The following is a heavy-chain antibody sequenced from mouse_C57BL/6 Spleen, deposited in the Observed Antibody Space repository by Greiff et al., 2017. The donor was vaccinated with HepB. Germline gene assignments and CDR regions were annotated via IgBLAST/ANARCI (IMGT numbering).Heavy chain of an antibody. CDR3: ASDRQLRLRGAMDY. CDR2: ISDGGSYT. V-gene: IGHV5-4*01. CDR1: GFTFSSYA. Sequence: EVQLVESGGGLVKPGGSLKLSCAASGFTFSSYAMSWVRQTPEKRLEWVATISDGGSYTYYPDNVKGRFTISRDNAKNNLYLQMSHLKSEDTAMYYCASDRQLRLRGAMDYWGQGTSVTVSS. D-gene: IGHD3-2*02. J-gene: IGHJ4*01.